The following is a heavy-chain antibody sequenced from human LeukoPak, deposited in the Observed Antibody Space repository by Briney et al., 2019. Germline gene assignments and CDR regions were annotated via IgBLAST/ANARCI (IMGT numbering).Heavy chain of an antibody. D-gene: IGHD3-22*01. Sequence: GGSLRLSCVASGFTFSRYVMRWVRQAPGKGLEWVAVIWYDGSNKYYADSVKGRFTISRDNSKNTLYLQMNSLRAEDTAVYYCARDRVTMIDFWGQGTLVTVSS. V-gene: IGHV3-33*08. CDR3: ARDRVTMIDF. CDR2: IWYDGSNK. CDR1: GFTFSRYV. J-gene: IGHJ4*02.